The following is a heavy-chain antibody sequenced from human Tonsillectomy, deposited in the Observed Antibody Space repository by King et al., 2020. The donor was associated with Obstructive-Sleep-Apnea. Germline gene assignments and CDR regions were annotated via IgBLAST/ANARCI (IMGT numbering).Heavy chain of an antibody. CDR1: GYSFTDYW. Sequence: EQLVQSGAEVKKPGESLKISCQGSGYSFTDYWIGWVRQMPGKGLEWMGIIFPGDSDTRYSPSFQGQVTISADKSINTAYLQWSSLKASDTAIYYCAVASQSGTTHWFDPWGQGTLVTVSS. CDR3: AVASQSGTTHWFDP. J-gene: IGHJ5*02. V-gene: IGHV5-51*01. CDR2: IFPGDSDT. D-gene: IGHD1-7*01.